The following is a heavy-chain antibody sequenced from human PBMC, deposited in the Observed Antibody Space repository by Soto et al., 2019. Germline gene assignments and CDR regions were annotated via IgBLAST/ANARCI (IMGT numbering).Heavy chain of an antibody. D-gene: IGHD2-8*01. J-gene: IGHJ6*03. CDR2: IYYSGST. V-gene: IGHV4-39*01. Sequence: SETLSLTCTVSGGSISSSFYYWGWIRQPPGKGLEWIGSIYYSGSTFYNPSLKSRVTISVDTSKNQFSLKLSSVTAADTAVYYCASPYCTNGVCSVDNYYMDVWGKGTTVTVSS. CDR3: ASPYCTNGVCSVDNYYMDV. CDR1: GGSISSSFYY.